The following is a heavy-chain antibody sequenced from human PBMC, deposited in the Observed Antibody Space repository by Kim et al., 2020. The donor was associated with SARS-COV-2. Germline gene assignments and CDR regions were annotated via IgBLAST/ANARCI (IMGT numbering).Heavy chain of an antibody. CDR3: ARVYCSSTSCYMTDRVMDV. V-gene: IGHV1-18*01. D-gene: IGHD2-2*02. CDR2: ISAYNGNT. CDR1: GYTFTSYG. J-gene: IGHJ6*02. Sequence: ASVKVSCKASGYTFTSYGISWVRQAPGQGLEWMGWISAYNGNTNYAQKLQGRVTMTTDTSTSTAYMELRSLRSDDTAVYYCARVYCSSTSCYMTDRVMDVWGQGTTVTVSS.